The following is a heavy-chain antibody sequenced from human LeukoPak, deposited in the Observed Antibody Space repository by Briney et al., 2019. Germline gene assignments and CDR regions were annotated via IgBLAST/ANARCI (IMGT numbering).Heavy chain of an antibody. CDR1: GYTFTNNG. CDR2: ISAHNGNT. Sequence: ASVKVSCKASGYTFTNNGISWVRQAPGHGLEWLGWISAHNGNTNYAQKFQGRVTMTSDTSTTTTYMELRSLTSADTAVYYCARGMGGSTFADFDSWGQGTLVTVSS. CDR3: ARGMGGSTFADFDS. V-gene: IGHV1-18*01. J-gene: IGHJ4*02. D-gene: IGHD1-26*01.